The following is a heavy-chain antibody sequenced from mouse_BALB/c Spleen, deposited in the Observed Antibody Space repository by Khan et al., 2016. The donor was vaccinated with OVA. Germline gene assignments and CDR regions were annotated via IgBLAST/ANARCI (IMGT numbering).Heavy chain of an antibody. Sequence: VQLQQSGSELVKPGASVKIPCKASGYTFTDYNMAWVKQSHGKSLEWLGDLLPNNGGTIYNQKFKGKATLTVDKSSSTAYMELRSLTSEDTAVDYWARHGYGGFGYWGQGTLVTVSA. V-gene: IGHV1-18*01. CDR3: ARHGYGGFGY. CDR1: GYTFTDYN. J-gene: IGHJ3*01. CDR2: LLPNNGGT. D-gene: IGHD2-2*01.